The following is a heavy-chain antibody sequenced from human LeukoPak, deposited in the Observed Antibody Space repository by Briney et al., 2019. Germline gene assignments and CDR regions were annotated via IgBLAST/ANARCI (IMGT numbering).Heavy chain of an antibody. D-gene: IGHD3-10*01. CDR1: GYTFTCYY. CDR3: ERARITMVRGVIITPIDY. Sequence: SVKVSCKASGYTFTCYYRHWVRQAPSQGLEWMGWINPNSGGTNYAKKFQGRVTMTRETSISTDYMEMSRLRSDNKAVYYCERARITMVRGVIITPIDYWGQGNLVTVSS. V-gene: IGHV1-2*02. CDR2: INPNSGGT. J-gene: IGHJ4*02.